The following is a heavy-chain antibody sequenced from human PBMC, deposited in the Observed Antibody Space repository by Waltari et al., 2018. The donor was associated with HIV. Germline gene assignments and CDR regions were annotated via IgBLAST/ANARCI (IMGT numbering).Heavy chain of an antibody. CDR2: ITSDSGST. J-gene: IGHJ6*02. D-gene: IGHD3-10*01. Sequence: EVQLVESGGGLVKPGGSLRLSCAASGFTFSSYTMNWVRQAPGKGLECVSSITSDSGSTYYADPVKGRFTISRDNARNSLYLQMNSLRAEDTAVYYCASLTPITMIRGAYFYYGMDVWGQGTTVTVSS. CDR1: GFTFSSYT. CDR3: ASLTPITMIRGAYFYYGMDV. V-gene: IGHV3-21*01.